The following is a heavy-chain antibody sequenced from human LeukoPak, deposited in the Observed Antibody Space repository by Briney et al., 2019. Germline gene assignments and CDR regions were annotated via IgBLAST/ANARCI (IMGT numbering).Heavy chain of an antibody. CDR2: IQYDGTVE. Sequence: GGSLGLSCAASGFTLTDYNMHWVRQAPGRGLEYVAFIQYDGTVEYYADSVRGRFTMSRDKSKNTLSLHVNSLRREATAVYFLWRGAAVAVAHWGKGTLVSVSS. D-gene: IGHD6-19*01. J-gene: IGHJ4*02. V-gene: IGHV3-30*02. CDR1: GFTLTDYN. CDR3: WRGAAVAVAH.